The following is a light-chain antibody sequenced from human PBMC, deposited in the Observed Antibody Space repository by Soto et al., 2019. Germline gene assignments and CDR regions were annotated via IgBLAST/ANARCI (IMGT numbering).Light chain of an antibody. CDR3: QQYHTFPYS. V-gene: IGKV1D-16*01. CDR1: QGISSG. J-gene: IGKJ2*01. CDR2: ASS. Sequence: DIQMTQSPSSLSASVGGRVTITSRASQGISSGLARYQQKPEKAPKSLIYASSSLQSGVPSRFSGSGFGAQFTLTISSLQAEDFATYYCQQYHTFPYSFGQGTKLEI.